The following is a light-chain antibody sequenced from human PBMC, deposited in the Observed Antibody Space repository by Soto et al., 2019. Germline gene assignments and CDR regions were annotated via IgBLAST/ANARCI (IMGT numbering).Light chain of an antibody. CDR3: CSYSGGDTLM. Sequence: QSALTQPASVYGSPEQSITISCDGSSSDIGTYNFVSWYQQHPGKAPKLIIYEATKRPSGVSNRFSGSKSGNTASLTISGLQPEDEADYHCCSYSGGDTLMFGGGTKVTVL. V-gene: IGLV2-23*01. J-gene: IGLJ3*02. CDR2: EAT. CDR1: SSDIGTYNF.